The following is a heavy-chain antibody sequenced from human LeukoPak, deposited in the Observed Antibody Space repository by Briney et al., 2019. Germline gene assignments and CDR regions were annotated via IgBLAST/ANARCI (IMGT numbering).Heavy chain of an antibody. CDR1: GFTFSSYA. V-gene: IGHV3-30*04. CDR2: ISYDGSNK. CDR3: ASPYYYDSSGYSYYYYFYMDV. Sequence: GGSLRLSCAASGFTFSSYAMHWVRQAPGKGLEWVAVISYDGSNKYYADSVKGRFTISRDNSKNTLYLQMNSLRAEDTAVYLCASPYYYDSSGYSYYYYFYMDVWGKGTTVTVSS. D-gene: IGHD3-22*01. J-gene: IGHJ6*03.